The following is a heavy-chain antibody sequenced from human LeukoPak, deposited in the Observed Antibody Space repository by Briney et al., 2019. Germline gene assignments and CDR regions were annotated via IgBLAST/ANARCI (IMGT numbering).Heavy chain of an antibody. D-gene: IGHD3-9*01. CDR1: GGSITGYY. CDR3: GGHPRLDYLDN. J-gene: IGHJ4*02. CDR2: IYNSGST. V-gene: IGHV4-59*08. Sequence: PSETLSLTCSFSGGSITGYYWSWLRQPPGKGLEWIGYIYNSGSTSNPSLKSRVTISEDTSKNQFSLKLSSVTAADTAVYYCGGHPRLDYLDNWGQGTLVTVST.